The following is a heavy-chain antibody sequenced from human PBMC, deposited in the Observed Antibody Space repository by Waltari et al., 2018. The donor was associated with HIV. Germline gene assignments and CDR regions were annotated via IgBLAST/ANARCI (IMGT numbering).Heavy chain of an antibody. J-gene: IGHJ6*02. CDR2: IWYDGSNK. V-gene: IGHV3-33*01. D-gene: IGHD2-15*01. CDR3: ARGRRGVVVAAVYGMDV. Sequence: QVQLVESGGGVVQPGRSLRLSCAASGFTFSSYGMHWVRQAPGKGLEWVAVIWYDGSNKYYADSVKGRFTISRDNSKNTLYLQMNSLRAEDTAVYYCARGRRGVVVAAVYGMDVWGQGTTVTVSS. CDR1: GFTFSSYG.